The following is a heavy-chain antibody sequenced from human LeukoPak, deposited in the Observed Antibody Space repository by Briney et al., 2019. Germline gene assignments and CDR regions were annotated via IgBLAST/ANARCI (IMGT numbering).Heavy chain of an antibody. Sequence: GGSLRLSCAASGFTFSSYAMHWVRQAPGKGLEWVAVISYDGSNKYCADSVKGRFTISRDNSKNTLYLQMNSLRAEDTAVYYCARDRTNMRYCSSTSCYGYYYYGMDVWGQGTTVTVSS. D-gene: IGHD2-2*01. J-gene: IGHJ6*02. CDR2: ISYDGSNK. V-gene: IGHV3-30-3*01. CDR3: ARDRTNMRYCSSTSCYGYYYYGMDV. CDR1: GFTFSSYA.